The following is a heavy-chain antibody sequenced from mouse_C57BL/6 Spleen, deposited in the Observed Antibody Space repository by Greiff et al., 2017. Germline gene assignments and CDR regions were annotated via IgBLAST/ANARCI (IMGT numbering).Heavy chain of an antibody. J-gene: IGHJ2*01. CDR2: IDPSDSYT. V-gene: IGHV1-50*01. CDR1: GYTFTSYW. CDR3: ARSEGNFDY. Sequence: QVQLQQPGAELVKPGASVKLSCKASGYTFTSYWMQWVQQRPGQGLEWIGEIDPSDSYTNYNQKFKGKATLTVDTSSSTAYMQLSSLTSEDSAVYYCARSEGNFDYWGQGTTLTVSS.